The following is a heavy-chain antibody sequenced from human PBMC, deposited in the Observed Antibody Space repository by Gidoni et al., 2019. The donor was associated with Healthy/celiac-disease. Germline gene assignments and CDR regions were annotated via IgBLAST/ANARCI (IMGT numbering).Heavy chain of an antibody. CDR3: ARERYSSSWPTSWFDP. CDR1: GFTFSSYG. Sequence: QVQLVESGGGVVQPGRSLRLSCAASGFTFSSYGMPWVRQAPGKGLEWVAVISYDGSNKYYADSVKGRFTISRDNSKNTLYLQMNSLRAEDTAVYYCARERYSSSWPTSWFDPWGQGTLVTVSS. CDR2: ISYDGSNK. J-gene: IGHJ5*02. V-gene: IGHV3-30*03. D-gene: IGHD6-13*01.